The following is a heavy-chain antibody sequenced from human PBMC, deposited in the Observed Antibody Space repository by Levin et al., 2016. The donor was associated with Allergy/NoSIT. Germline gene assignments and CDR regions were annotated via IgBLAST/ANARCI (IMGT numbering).Heavy chain of an antibody. V-gene: IGHV3-33*01. CDR1: GFTFSSYG. J-gene: IGHJ4*02. CDR2: IWYDGSNK. Sequence: GGPVRLSCAASGFTFSSYGMHWVRQAPGKGLEWVAVIWYDGSNKYYADSVKGRFTISRDNSKNTLYLQMNSLRAEDTAVYYCARDGPTGDRFDYWGQGTLVTVSS. CDR3: ARDGPTGDRFDY. D-gene: IGHD7-27*01.